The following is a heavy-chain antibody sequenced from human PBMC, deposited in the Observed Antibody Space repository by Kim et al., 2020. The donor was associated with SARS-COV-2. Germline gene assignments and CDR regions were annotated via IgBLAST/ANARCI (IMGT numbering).Heavy chain of an antibody. J-gene: IGHJ3*02. Sequence: ASVKVSCKASGYTFTSYAMNWVRQAPGQGLEWMGWINTNTGNPTYAQGFTGRFVFSLDTSVSTAYLQISSLKAEDTAVYYCARVRKNSPYYYDSSGYYAKWDAFDIWGQGTMVTVSS. CDR3: ARVRKNSPYYYDSSGYYAKWDAFDI. D-gene: IGHD3-22*01. CDR2: INTNTGNP. CDR1: GYTFTSYA. V-gene: IGHV7-4-1*02.